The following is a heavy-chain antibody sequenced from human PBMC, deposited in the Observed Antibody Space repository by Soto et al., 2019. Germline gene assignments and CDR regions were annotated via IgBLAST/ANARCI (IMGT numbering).Heavy chain of an antibody. J-gene: IGHJ5*02. D-gene: IGHD3-10*01. CDR1: GFTVSSNY. CDR2: IYSGGST. Sequence: GGSLRLSCAASGFTVSSNYMSWVRQAPGKGLEWVSVIYSGGSTYYADSVKGRFTISRDNSKNTLYLQMNSLRAEDTAVYYCAREFGNFYGSGSYYANWFDPWGQGTLVTVSS. V-gene: IGHV3-66*01. CDR3: AREFGNFYGSGSYYANWFDP.